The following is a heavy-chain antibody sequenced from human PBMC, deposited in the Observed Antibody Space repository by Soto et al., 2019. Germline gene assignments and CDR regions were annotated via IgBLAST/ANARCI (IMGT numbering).Heavy chain of an antibody. V-gene: IGHV3-30*18. CDR1: GFTFSSYG. D-gene: IGHD3-3*01. J-gene: IGHJ6*02. CDR2: ISYDGSNK. Sequence: VGSLRLSCAASGFTFSSYGMHWVRHSPGKGLEWVAVISYDGSNKYYADSVKGRFTISRDNSKNTLYLQMNSLRAEDTAVYYCAKLYDYYSYGMDVWGQGTTVNVSS. CDR3: AKLYDYYSYGMDV.